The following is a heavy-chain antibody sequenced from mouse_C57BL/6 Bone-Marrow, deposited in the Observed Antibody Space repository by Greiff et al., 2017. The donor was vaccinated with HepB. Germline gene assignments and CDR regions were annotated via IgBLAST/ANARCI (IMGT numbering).Heavy chain of an antibody. V-gene: IGHV1-55*01. J-gene: IGHJ4*01. CDR2: IYPGSGST. CDR3: ASYGSSYGYAMDY. D-gene: IGHD1-1*01. CDR1: GYTFTSYW. Sequence: QVQLQQPGAELVKPGASVKMSCKASGYTFTSYWITWVKQRPGQGLEWIGDIYPGSGSTNYNEKFKSKATLTVDTPSSTAYMQLSSLTSEDSAVYYCASYGSSYGYAMDYWGQGTSVTVSS.